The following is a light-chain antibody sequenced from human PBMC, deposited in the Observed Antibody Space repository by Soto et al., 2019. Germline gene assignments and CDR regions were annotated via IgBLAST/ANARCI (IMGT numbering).Light chain of an antibody. CDR3: QQYDTYPAWT. V-gene: IGKV1-5*03. CDR1: QSISRW. J-gene: IGKJ1*01. Sequence: DIQMTQSPSTLSASVGDRVTITCRASQSISRWSAWHQQKPGKAPKVLISQASRLESGVPSRFSGSGSGTEFTLTISSLQPDDFATYYCQQYDTYPAWTFGQGTKVEIK. CDR2: QAS.